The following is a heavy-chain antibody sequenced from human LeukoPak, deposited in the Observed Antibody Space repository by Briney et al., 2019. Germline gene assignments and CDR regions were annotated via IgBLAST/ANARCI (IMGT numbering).Heavy chain of an antibody. D-gene: IGHD3-3*01. Sequence: ASVKVSCKASGGTFSSYAISWVRQAPGQGLEWMGGIIPIFGTANYAQKFQGRVTMTRDMSTSTVYMELSSLRSDDTAVYYCAREAITIFGVVRTQTTTSPHRFDPWGQGTLVTVSS. V-gene: IGHV1-69*05. CDR3: AREAITIFGVVRTQTTTSPHRFDP. CDR2: IIPIFGTA. J-gene: IGHJ5*02. CDR1: GGTFSSYA.